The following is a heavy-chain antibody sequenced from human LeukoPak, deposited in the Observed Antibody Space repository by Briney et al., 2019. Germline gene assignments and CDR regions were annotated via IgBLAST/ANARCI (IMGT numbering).Heavy chain of an antibody. CDR2: INPSGGST. CDR3: ARDSLYYYDSSGYYPGFDY. Sequence: ASVTLSCKASGYTFTSYYMHWVRQAPGQGLERMGIINPSGGSTSYAQKFQGRVTMTRDTSTSTVYMELSSLRSEDTAVYYCARDSLYYYDSSGYYPGFDYWGQGTLVTVSS. D-gene: IGHD3-22*01. J-gene: IGHJ4*02. V-gene: IGHV1-46*01. CDR1: GYTFTSYY.